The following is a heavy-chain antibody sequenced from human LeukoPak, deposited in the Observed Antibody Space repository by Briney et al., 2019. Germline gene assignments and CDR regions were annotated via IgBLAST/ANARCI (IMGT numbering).Heavy chain of an antibody. CDR2: IIPIFGTA. J-gene: IGHJ4*02. V-gene: IGHV1-69*05. Sequence: ASVKVSCKASGGTFSSYAISWVRQAPGQGLEWMGGIIPIFGTANYAQKFQGRVTITTDESTSTAYMELSSLRSEDTAVYYCERGADTYSYDFDYWGQGTLVTVSS. CDR1: GGTFSSYA. D-gene: IGHD5-18*01. CDR3: ERGADTYSYDFDY.